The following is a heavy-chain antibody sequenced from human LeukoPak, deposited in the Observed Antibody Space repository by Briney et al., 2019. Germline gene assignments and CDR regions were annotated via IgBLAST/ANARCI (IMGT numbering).Heavy chain of an antibody. D-gene: IGHD6-19*01. CDR2: ISWNSGSI. CDR1: GFTFDDYA. Sequence: GGSLRLSCAASGFTFDDYAMHWVRQAPGKGLEWVSGISWNSGSIGYADSVKGRFTISRDNAKNSLYLQMNSLRAENTALYYCAKDLAVAGDSWGQGTLVTVSS. V-gene: IGHV3-9*01. CDR3: AKDLAVAGDS. J-gene: IGHJ1*01.